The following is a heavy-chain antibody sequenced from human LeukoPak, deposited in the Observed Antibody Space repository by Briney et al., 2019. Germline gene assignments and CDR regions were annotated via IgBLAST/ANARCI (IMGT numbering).Heavy chain of an antibody. CDR3: ARGRYYYDSSGYYYDNWFDP. CDR2: LFYGGTT. Sequence: PSETLSLTCTVAGGSISGYYWSWLRQPPGKGLEYIGFLFYGGTTKYSPSLKSRATISVDTSKNQFSLTLTSVTAADTALYYCARGRYYYDSSGYYYDNWFDPWGQGTLVTVSS. J-gene: IGHJ5*02. CDR1: GGSISGYY. D-gene: IGHD3-22*01. V-gene: IGHV4-59*01.